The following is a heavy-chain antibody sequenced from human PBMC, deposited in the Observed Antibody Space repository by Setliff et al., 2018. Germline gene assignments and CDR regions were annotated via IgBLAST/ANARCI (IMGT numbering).Heavy chain of an antibody. CDR3: ARMGGFQYIDV. J-gene: IGHJ6*03. V-gene: IGHV4-39*01. CDR1: GDSISSISYY. Sequence: LPETLSLTCTVPGDSISSISYYWGWIRQPPGKGLEWIGTLYDSGKTYYNPSLKSRVTISVDTSKKQFSLKLSSVTAADTAVYYCARMGGFQYIDVWDKGTTVTVSS. CDR2: LYDSGKT. D-gene: IGHD3-3*01.